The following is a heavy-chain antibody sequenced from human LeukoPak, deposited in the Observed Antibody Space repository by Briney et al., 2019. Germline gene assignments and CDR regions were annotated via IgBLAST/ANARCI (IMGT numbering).Heavy chain of an antibody. D-gene: IGHD3-22*01. CDR2: ISHDGSNK. J-gene: IGHJ4*02. CDR3: ARPFYYYDSSGYPLSY. V-gene: IGHV3-30*03. Sequence: GRSLRLSCAASGFTFSSYGMHWVRQAPGKGLEWVAVISHDGSNKYYADSVKGRFTISRDNSKNTLYLQMNSLRAEDTAVYYCARPFYYYDSSGYPLSYWGQGTLVTVSS. CDR1: GFTFSSYG.